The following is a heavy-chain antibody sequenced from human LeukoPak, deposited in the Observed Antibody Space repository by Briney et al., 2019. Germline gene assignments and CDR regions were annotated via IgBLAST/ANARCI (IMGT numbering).Heavy chain of an antibody. CDR1: GYTFTSYD. Sequence: VASVKVSCKASGYTFTSYDINWVRQATGQGLEWMGWMNPNSGSTGYAQKFQGRVTFTRNTSISTAYMELSGLRSEDTAVYYCARGRSTGYPYYFEYWGQGTLVTVSS. CDR2: MNPNSGST. CDR3: ARGRSTGYPYYFEY. J-gene: IGHJ4*02. D-gene: IGHD5-12*01. V-gene: IGHV1-8*03.